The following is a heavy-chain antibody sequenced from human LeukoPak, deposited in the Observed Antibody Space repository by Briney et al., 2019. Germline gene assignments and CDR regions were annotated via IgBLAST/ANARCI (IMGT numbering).Heavy chain of an antibody. V-gene: IGHV3-33*01. D-gene: IGHD2-15*01. Sequence: GGSLRPSCAASGFTFSSYGMHWVRQAPGKGLEWVAVIWYDGSNKYYADSVKGRFTISRDNSKNTLYLQMNSLRAEDTAVYYCARQLHRYCSGGSCYGMDVWGQGTTVTVSS. CDR1: GFTFSSYG. CDR2: IWYDGSNK. CDR3: ARQLHRYCSGGSCYGMDV. J-gene: IGHJ6*02.